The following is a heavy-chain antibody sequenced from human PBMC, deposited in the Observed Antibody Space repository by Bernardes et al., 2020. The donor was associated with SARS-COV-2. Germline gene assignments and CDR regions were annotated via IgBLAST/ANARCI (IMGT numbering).Heavy chain of an antibody. J-gene: IGHJ6*02. D-gene: IGHD3-10*01. CDR1: GGSFSSYT. CDR3: AKAPTGTYYFGSGRYSKVVGMDV. Sequence: SVKVSCKASGGSFSSYTFSWVRQAPGQGLEWMGRIIPVLGIVNYAQKLQGRVTITADRFTSTAYMELSSLRSEDTAVYYCAKAPTGTYYFGSGRYSKVVGMDVWGQGTTVTVSS. CDR2: IIPVLGIV. V-gene: IGHV1-69*02.